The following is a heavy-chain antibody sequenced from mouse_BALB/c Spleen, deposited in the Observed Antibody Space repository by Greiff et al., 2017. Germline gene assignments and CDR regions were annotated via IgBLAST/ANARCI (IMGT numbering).Heavy chain of an antibody. CDR2: IWAGGST. CDR3: AIITTVVAPFAY. V-gene: IGHV2-9*02. Sequence: VKLMESGPGLVAPSQSLSINCTVSGFSLTSYGVHWVRQPPGKGLEWLGVIWAGGSTNYNSALMSRLSISKDNSKSQVFLKMNSLQTDDTAMYYCAIITTVVAPFAYWGQGTLVTVSA. CDR1: GFSLTSYG. D-gene: IGHD1-1*01. J-gene: IGHJ3*01.